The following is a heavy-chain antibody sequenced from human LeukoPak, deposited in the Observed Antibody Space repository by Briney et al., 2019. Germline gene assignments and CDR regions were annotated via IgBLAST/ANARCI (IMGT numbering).Heavy chain of an antibody. D-gene: IGHD5-18*01. CDR3: ARDQDADIQLWSPFDY. CDR1: GFTFSSYS. J-gene: IGHJ4*02. Sequence: PGGSLRLSCAASGFTFSSYSMNWVRQAPGKGLEWVSTISSSSSYVYYADSVKGRFTISRDNAKNSLYLQMNSLRAEDTAVYYCARDQDADIQLWSPFDYWGQGTLVTVSS. CDR2: ISSSSSYV. V-gene: IGHV3-21*01.